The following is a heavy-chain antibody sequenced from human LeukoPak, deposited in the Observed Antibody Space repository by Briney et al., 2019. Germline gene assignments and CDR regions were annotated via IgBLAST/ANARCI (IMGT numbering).Heavy chain of an antibody. J-gene: IGHJ4*02. D-gene: IGHD3-22*01. Sequence: XXXGKXXXWIGYIYYSGSTNYNPSLKSRVTISVDTSKNQFSLKLSSVTAADTAVYYCARGGGYLYYFDYWGQGTLVTVSS. CDR3: ARGGGYLYYFDY. V-gene: IGHV4-59*01. CDR2: IYYSGST.